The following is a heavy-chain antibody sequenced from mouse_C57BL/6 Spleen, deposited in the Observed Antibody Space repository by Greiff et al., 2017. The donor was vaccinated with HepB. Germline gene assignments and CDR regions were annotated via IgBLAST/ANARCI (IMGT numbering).Heavy chain of an antibody. CDR3: ARGDGNYGYYAMDY. J-gene: IGHJ4*01. D-gene: IGHD2-1*01. V-gene: IGHV5-17*01. CDR1: GFTFSDYG. CDR2: ISSGSSTI. Sequence: EVQRVESGGGLVKPGGSLKLSCAASGFTFSDYGMHWVRQAPEKGLEWVAYISSGSSTIYYADTVKGRFTISRDNAKNTLFLQMTSLRSEDTAMYYCARGDGNYGYYAMDYWGQGTSVTVSS.